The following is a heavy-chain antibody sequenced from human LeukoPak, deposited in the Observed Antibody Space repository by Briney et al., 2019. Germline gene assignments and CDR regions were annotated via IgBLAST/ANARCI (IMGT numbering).Heavy chain of an antibody. Sequence: PGGSLRLSCAASGFTFSSYWMHWVRQAPGKGLVGVSRINSDGSSTSYADSVKGRFTISRDNAKNTLYLQMNSLRAEDTAVYYCARDPYYDFWSGYFYYYMDVWGKGTTVTVSS. CDR1: GFTFSSYW. J-gene: IGHJ6*03. V-gene: IGHV3-74*01. CDR2: INSDGSST. D-gene: IGHD3-3*01. CDR3: ARDPYYDFWSGYFYYYMDV.